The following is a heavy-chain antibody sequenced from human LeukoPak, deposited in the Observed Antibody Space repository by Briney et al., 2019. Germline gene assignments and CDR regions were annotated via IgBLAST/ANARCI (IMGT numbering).Heavy chain of an antibody. CDR1: GGSISSSNW. CDR3: AREPVDYYDSSGPPYN. V-gene: IGHV4-4*02. CDR2: IYHSGST. J-gene: IGHJ4*02. Sequence: PSETLSLTCAVSGGSISSSNWWSWVRQPPGKGLEWIGEIYHSGSTNYNPSLKSRVTISVDKSKNQFSLKLSSVTAADTAVYYCAREPVDYYDSSGPPYNWGQGTLVTVSS. D-gene: IGHD3-22*01.